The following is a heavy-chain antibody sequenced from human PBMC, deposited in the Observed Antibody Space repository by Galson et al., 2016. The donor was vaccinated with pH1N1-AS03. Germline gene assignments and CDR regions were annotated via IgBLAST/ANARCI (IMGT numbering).Heavy chain of an antibody. CDR2: ISGNGFST. V-gene: IGHV3-64*01. CDR1: GFTLSRYA. CDR3: ARGPVSYANYWFPPPDY. J-gene: IGHJ4*02. Sequence: SLRLSCAVGGFTLSRYAMFWLRQAPGKGLEYVSAISGNGFSTYYANSVKDRFTVSRDNSKNTLYLQMGSLRVEDMAVYYCARGPVSYANYWFPPPDYWGQGTLVTVSS. D-gene: IGHD4/OR15-4a*01.